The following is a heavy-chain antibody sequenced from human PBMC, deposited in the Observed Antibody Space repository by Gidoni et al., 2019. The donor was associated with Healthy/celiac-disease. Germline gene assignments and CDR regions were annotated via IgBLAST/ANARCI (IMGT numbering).Heavy chain of an antibody. CDR1: GFTFSSDA. J-gene: IGHJ5*02. CDR2: ISGSGGST. Sequence: EVQLLESGGGLVQPGESLRLSCAASGFTFSSDAMIRLRQAPGKGLEWVSAISGSGGSTYYADSVKGRFTISRDNSKNTLYLQMNSLRAEDTAVYYCAKDLRGATTTPGVWFDPWGQGTLVTVSS. D-gene: IGHD1-26*01. V-gene: IGHV3-23*01. CDR3: AKDLRGATTTPGVWFDP.